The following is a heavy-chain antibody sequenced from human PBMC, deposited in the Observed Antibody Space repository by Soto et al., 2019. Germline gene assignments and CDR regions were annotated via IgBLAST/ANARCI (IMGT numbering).Heavy chain of an antibody. CDR3: AKLMTVEQQLVADAFDI. J-gene: IGHJ3*02. CDR2: ISGSGGST. V-gene: IGHV3-23*01. D-gene: IGHD6-13*01. CDR1: GFTFSSYA. Sequence: GGSRRLSCAASGFTFSSYAMSWVRQAPGKGLEWVSAISGSGGSTYYADSVKGRFTISRDNSKNTLYLQMNSLRAEGTAVYYCAKLMTVEQQLVADAFDIWGQGTMVTVS.